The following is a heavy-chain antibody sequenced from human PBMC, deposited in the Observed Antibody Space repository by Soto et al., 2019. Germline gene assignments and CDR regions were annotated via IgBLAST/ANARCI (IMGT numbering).Heavy chain of an antibody. CDR1: GGSISSGGYS. CDR2: IYHSGST. Sequence: QLQLQESGSGLVKPSQTLSLTCAVSGGSISSGGYSWSWIRQPPGKGREWIGYIYHSGSTYYNPSLKSRVTISVDRSKNQFSLKLSSVTAADTAVYYCASVTYCGGDCYTNSHYFDYWGQGTLVTVSS. CDR3: ASVTYCGGDCYTNSHYFDY. J-gene: IGHJ4*02. V-gene: IGHV4-30-2*01. D-gene: IGHD2-21*02.